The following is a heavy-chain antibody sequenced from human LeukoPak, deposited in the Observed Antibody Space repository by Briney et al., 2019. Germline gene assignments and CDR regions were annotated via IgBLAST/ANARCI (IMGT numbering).Heavy chain of an antibody. CDR2: ISDSGGST. CDR3: ARALVGAILHAFDI. V-gene: IGHV3-23*01. D-gene: IGHD1-26*01. Sequence: GGTLRLSCAASGFTFSSYGMSWVRQAPGKGLEWVSTISDSGGSTYYADSLKGRFTISRDNSKNTLYLQMNSLRAEDTAVFYCARALVGAILHAFDIWGQGTMVTVSS. J-gene: IGHJ3*02. CDR1: GFTFSSYG.